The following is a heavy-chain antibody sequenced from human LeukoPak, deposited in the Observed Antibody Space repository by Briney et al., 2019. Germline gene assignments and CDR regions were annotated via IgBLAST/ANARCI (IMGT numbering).Heavy chain of an antibody. CDR1: GFTFSDYY. CDR2: IGSSGSTI. CDR3: AREGCTNGVCYTALFDY. D-gene: IGHD2-8*01. Sequence: SGGSLRLSCAASGFTFSDYYMSWIRQAPGKGLEWVSYIGSSGSTIYYADSVKGRFTISRDNAKNSLYLQMNSLRAEDTAVYYCAREGCTNGVCYTALFDYWGQGTLVTVSS. V-gene: IGHV3-11*04. J-gene: IGHJ4*02.